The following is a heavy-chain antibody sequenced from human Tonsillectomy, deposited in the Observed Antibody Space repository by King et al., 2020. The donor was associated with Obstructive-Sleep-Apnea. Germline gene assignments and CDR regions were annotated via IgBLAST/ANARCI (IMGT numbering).Heavy chain of an antibody. CDR3: ATRDVHRVMVAFDY. CDR2: IFYSGNT. D-gene: IGHD5-18*01. J-gene: IGHJ4*02. Sequence: QLQESGPGLVKPSQTLSLTCTVSGVSISSGGYYWSWIRQHPGKGLEWIGYIFYSGNTYYNPSLKSRVTMAVDTSKNQFSLKLSSVTAADTAVYYCATRDVHRVMVAFDYWGQGTLVTVSS. CDR1: GVSISSGGYY. V-gene: IGHV4-31*03.